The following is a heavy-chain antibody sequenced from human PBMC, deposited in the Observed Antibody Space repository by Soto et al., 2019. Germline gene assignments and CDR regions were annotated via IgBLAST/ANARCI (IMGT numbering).Heavy chain of an antibody. D-gene: IGHD3-22*01. CDR2: ISAYNGNT. CDR1: GYTFTSYG. Sequence: GASVKVSCKASGYTFTSYGISWVRQAPGQGLELMGWISAYNGNTNYAQKLQGRVTMTTDTSTSTAYMELRSLRSDDTAVYYCARDYDYYYDSSGYPSFDPWGQGTLVTVSS. V-gene: IGHV1-18*01. J-gene: IGHJ5*02. CDR3: ARDYDYYYDSSGYPSFDP.